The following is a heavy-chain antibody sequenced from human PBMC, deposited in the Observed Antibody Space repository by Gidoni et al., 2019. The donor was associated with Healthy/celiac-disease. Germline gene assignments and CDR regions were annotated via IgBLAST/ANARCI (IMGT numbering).Heavy chain of an antibody. D-gene: IGHD5-18*01. V-gene: IGHV3-15*01. CDR2: IKSKTDGGTT. Sequence: EVQLVESGGGLVKPGGSLRLSCAASGFTFSNALLSWVRQAPGKGLEWVGRIKSKTDGGTTDYAAPVKGRFTISRDDSKNTLYLQINSLKTEDTAVYYCTTEEYSYGYRDYYYGMDVWGQGTTVTVSS. CDR3: TTEEYSYGYRDYYYGMDV. CDR1: GFTFSNAL. J-gene: IGHJ6*02.